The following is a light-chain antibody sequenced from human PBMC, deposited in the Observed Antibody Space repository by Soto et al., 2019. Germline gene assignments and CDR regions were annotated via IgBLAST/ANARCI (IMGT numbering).Light chain of an antibody. Sequence: VMTQAAAALSVSPGERATLSCRASQSVSSNLAWYQQKPGQAPRLLIYGASTRATGIPARFSGSGSGTEFTLTISSLQSEDFAVYYCQHYNNWPTFGQGTKVDIK. J-gene: IGKJ1*01. CDR3: QHYNNWPT. CDR2: GAS. CDR1: QSVSSN. V-gene: IGKV3-15*01.